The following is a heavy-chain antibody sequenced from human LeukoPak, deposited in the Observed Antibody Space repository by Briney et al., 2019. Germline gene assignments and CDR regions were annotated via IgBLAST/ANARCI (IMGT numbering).Heavy chain of an antibody. D-gene: IGHD6-19*01. V-gene: IGHV1-69*13. Sequence: VASVKVSCKASGGTFSSYAISWVRQAPGQGLEWMGGIIPIFGTANYAQKFQGRVTITADESTSTAYMELRSLRSEDTAVYYCARVEYSSGWYLRNWFDPWGQGTLVTVSS. CDR1: GGTFSSYA. CDR2: IIPIFGTA. J-gene: IGHJ5*02. CDR3: ARVEYSSGWYLRNWFDP.